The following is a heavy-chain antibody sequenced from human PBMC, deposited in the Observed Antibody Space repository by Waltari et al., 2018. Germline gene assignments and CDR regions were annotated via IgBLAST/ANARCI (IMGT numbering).Heavy chain of an antibody. J-gene: IGHJ6*02. Sequence: EVQLVESGGGLVKPGGSLSLSCAASGFTFSSYSMNWVRQAPGKGLEWVSSISSSSSYIYYADSVKGRFTISRDNAKNSLYLQMNSLRAEDTAVYYCARDLGAGYYYYGMDVWGQGTTVTVSS. CDR1: GFTFSSYS. D-gene: IGHD3-16*01. CDR2: ISSSSSYI. V-gene: IGHV3-21*01. CDR3: ARDLGAGYYYYGMDV.